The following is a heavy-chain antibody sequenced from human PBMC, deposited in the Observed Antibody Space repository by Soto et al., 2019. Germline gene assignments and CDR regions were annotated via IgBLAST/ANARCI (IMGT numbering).Heavy chain of an antibody. J-gene: IGHJ4*02. Sequence: ASVKVSCKASGYTFTSYAMHWVRQAPGQRLEWTGWINAGNGNTKYSQKFQGRVTITRDTSASTAYMELSSLRSEDTAVYYCGRDFGLQDLCYWGQGTLVTVSS. CDR2: INAGNGNT. V-gene: IGHV1-3*01. D-gene: IGHD4-4*01. CDR1: GYTFTSYA. CDR3: GRDFGLQDLCY.